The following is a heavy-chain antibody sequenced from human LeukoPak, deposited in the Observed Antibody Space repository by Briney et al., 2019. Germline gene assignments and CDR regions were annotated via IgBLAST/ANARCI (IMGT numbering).Heavy chain of an antibody. D-gene: IGHD5-24*01. CDR3: ARGGRWLQLS. CDR2: IYYSGST. Sequence: SEALSLTCTVSGGSISSYYWSWIRQPPGKGLEWIGYIYYSGSTNYNPSLKSRVTISVDTSKNQFSLKLSSVTAADTAVYYCARGGRWLQLSWGQGTLVTVSS. J-gene: IGHJ4*02. CDR1: GGSISSYY. V-gene: IGHV4-59*01.